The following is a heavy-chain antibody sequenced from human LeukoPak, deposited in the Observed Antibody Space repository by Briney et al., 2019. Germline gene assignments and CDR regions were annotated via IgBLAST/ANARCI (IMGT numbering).Heavy chain of an antibody. CDR1: GGTFSSYA. J-gene: IGHJ4*02. D-gene: IGHD3-16*02. CDR3: ARAGFYDYVGGSYRARELYYLDH. CDR2: IIPIFGTT. V-gene: IGHV1-69*13. Sequence: GASVKVSCKASGGTFSSYAISWVRQAPGQGLEWMGGIIPIFGTTNYAQKFQGRVTITADESTSTAYMELSSLRSEDTAVYYCARAGFYDYVGGSYRARELYYLDHWGQGTLVTVSS.